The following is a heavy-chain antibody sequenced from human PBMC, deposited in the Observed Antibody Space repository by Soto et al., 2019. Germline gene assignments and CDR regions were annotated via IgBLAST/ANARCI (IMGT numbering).Heavy chain of an antibody. CDR1: GYTFTSYA. J-gene: IGHJ4*02. Sequence: ASVKVSCKASGYTFTSYAMHWVRQAPGQRLEWMGWINAGNGNTKYSQKFQGRVTITRDTSASTAYMELSSLRSEDTAVYYCARGSYCTNGVCYTVGDYWGQGTRVTVSS. V-gene: IGHV1-3*01. D-gene: IGHD2-8*01. CDR2: INAGNGNT. CDR3: ARGSYCTNGVCYTVGDY.